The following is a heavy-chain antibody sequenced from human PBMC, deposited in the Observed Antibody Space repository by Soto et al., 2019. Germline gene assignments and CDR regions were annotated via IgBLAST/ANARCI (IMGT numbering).Heavy chain of an antibody. Sequence: QVQLVQSGAEVKKPGASVKVSCKASGYTFTSYGISWVRQAPGQGLEWMGWISAYNGNTNYAQKLQGRVTMTTDTSTSTAYKELRSLRSDDTAVYYCARDSDEGGYYYYYYMDVWGKGTTVTVSS. V-gene: IGHV1-18*01. CDR2: ISAYNGNT. J-gene: IGHJ6*03. CDR3: ARDSDEGGYYYYYYMDV. CDR1: GYTFTSYG.